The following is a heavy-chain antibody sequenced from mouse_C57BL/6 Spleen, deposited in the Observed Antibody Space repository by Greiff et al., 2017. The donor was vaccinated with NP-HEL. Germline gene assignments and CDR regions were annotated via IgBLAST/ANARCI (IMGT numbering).Heavy chain of an antibody. CDR3: ARGHGSSYQPPMDC. J-gene: IGHJ4*01. D-gene: IGHD1-1*01. CDR2: INPYNGGT. CDR1: GYTFTDYY. V-gene: IGHV1-19*01. Sequence: EVQLQQSGPVLVKPGASVKMSCKASGYTFTDYYMNWVKQSHGKSLEWIGVINPYNGGTSYNQKFKGKATLTVDKSSSTAYMELNSLTSEDSAVYYCARGHGSSYQPPMDCWGQGTSVTVSS.